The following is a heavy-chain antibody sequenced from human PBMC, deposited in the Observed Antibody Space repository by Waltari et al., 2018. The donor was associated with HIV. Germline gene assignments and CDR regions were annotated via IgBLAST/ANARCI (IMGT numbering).Heavy chain of an antibody. CDR1: GFIFRNCW. Sequence: EVQLVESGGGLVQPGGSLGLFCAASGFIFRNCWMHWVRQAPGKGLVWVSRINSDGSSVHYADSVKGRFTVSRDDAKNTVYLQMNGLRAEDTAVYFCARDGGGDYDSIGPGYWGHGTLVTVSS. D-gene: IGHD3-22*01. J-gene: IGHJ4*01. V-gene: IGHV3-74*01. CDR3: ARDGGGDYDSIGPGY. CDR2: INSDGSSV.